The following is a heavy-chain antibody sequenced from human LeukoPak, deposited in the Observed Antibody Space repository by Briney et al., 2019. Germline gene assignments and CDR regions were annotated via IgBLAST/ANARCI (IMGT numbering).Heavy chain of an antibody. Sequence: PGGSLRLSCAASGFSFSTSWMAWVRQAPGKGLQWVGNINPDESHTDHIDSVKGRFTMSRDNAENSLFLQVHSLRDEDTAVYYCARDRAYDAFDYWGRGTLVTVSS. V-gene: IGHV3-7*01. D-gene: IGHD5-12*01. CDR2: INPDESHT. CDR3: ARDRAYDAFDY. J-gene: IGHJ4*02. CDR1: GFSFSTSW.